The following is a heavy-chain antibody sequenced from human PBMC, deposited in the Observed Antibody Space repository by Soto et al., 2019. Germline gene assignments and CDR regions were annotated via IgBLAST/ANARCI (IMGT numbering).Heavy chain of an antibody. CDR2: INPNSGGT. Sequence: GASVKVSCKASGYTFTGYYMHWVRQAPGQGLEWMGWINPNSGGTNYAQKFQGWVTMTRDTSISTAYMELSRLRSDDTAVYYCARSDEWELHWFDPWGQGTLVTVSS. V-gene: IGHV1-2*04. CDR3: ARSDEWELHWFDP. D-gene: IGHD1-26*01. CDR1: GYTFTGYY. J-gene: IGHJ5*02.